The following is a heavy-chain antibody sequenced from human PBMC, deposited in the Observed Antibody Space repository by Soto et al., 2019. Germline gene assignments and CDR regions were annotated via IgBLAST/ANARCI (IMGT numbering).Heavy chain of an antibody. CDR1: GGSISPYY. J-gene: IGHJ4*02. V-gene: IGHV4-59*08. Sequence: NPSETLSLTCTVSGGSISPYYWSWIRQSPGKGLEWIGYIHHTGSTNYNPSLQSRVTISVDTSKNQFSLKLSSVTAADTAVYYCARRYGSCFDYWGQGTPVTVSS. CDR2: IHHTGST. D-gene: IGHD5-18*01. CDR3: ARRYGSCFDY.